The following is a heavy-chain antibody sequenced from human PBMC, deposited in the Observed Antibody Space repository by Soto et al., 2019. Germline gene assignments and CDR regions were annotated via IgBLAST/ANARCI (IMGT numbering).Heavy chain of an antibody. CDR2: ISYDGTYR. V-gene: IGHV3-30-3*01. CDR3: ATDRALGATLGAIDF. CDR1: GFTFSNIA. Sequence: PGGSLRLSCAASGFTFSNIAMHWVRQAPGKGLEWVAAISYDGTYRPYADFARGQFTISRDNSQKTLYLQMNSLRPEDTALYYCATDRALGATLGAIDFWGQGTLVTVSS. D-gene: IGHD1-26*01. J-gene: IGHJ4*02.